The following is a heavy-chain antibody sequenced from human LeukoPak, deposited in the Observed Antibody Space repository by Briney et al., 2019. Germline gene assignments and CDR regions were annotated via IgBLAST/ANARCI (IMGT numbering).Heavy chain of an antibody. D-gene: IGHD6-13*01. Sequence: SQTQSPTCHLSCGSIINYYCSCVRQPAGKGLEWIGYIYDYGTTNYNPSLKSRVTISVDTSKNQFSLSLTSVTAADTAVYYCARGIRYGNDFWGQGTLVTVSS. CDR3: ARGIRYGNDF. J-gene: IGHJ4*02. V-gene: IGHV4-59*01. CDR2: IYDYGTT. CDR1: CGSIINYY.